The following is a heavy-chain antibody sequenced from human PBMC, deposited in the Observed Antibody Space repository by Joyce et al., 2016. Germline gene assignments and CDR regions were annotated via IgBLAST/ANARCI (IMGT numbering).Heavy chain of an antibody. CDR2: INPDRGDT. D-gene: IGHD4-23*01. CDR1: GFSFRGSY. J-gene: IGHJ4*02. CDR3: AREYGGTFYFDY. V-gene: IGHV1-2*02. Sequence: QVQLVQSGAEVKNPGASVKVSCKASGFSFRGSYIHWVRQAPGQGLGWMGWINPDRGDTIYAQKFQGRVTMTRDTSISTVYLELGRLTSDDTALYYCAREYGGTFYFDYWGQVTLVTVSS.